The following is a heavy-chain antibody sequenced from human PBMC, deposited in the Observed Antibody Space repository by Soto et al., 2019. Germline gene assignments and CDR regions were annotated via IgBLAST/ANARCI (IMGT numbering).Heavy chain of an antibody. D-gene: IGHD2-15*01. CDR1: GFTFSSYA. CDR3: ARGGLGSKRSRTDAFDI. Sequence: GGSLRLSCAASGFTFSSYAMHWVRQAPGKGLEWVAVISYDGSNKYYADSVKGRFTISRDNSKNTLYLQMNSLRAEDTAVYYCARGGLGSKRSRTDAFDIWGQGTMVTVSS. V-gene: IGHV3-30*04. J-gene: IGHJ3*02. CDR2: ISYDGSNK.